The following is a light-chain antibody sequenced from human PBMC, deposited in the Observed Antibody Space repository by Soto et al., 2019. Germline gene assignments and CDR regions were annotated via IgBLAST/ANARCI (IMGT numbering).Light chain of an antibody. J-gene: IGLJ1*01. CDR2: DVS. CDR3: SSYTSSSTRV. Sequence: LTQPASVSGSPGQSITISCTGTSSDVGGYNYVSWYQQHPGKAPKLMIYDVSNRPSGVSDRFSGSKSGNTASLTISGLQAEDEADYYCSSYTSSSTRVFGTGTKVTVL. V-gene: IGLV2-14*01. CDR1: SSDVGGYNY.